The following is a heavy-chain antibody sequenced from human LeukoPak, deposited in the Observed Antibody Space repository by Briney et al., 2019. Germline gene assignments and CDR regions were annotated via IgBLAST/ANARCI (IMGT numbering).Heavy chain of an antibody. CDR2: ISAYNGNT. CDR3: ARLPYSSSYYYMDV. Sequence: GASVKVSCKASGYTFTSYGISWVRQAPGQGLEWMGWISAYNGNTNYAQKLQGRVTMTTDTSTSTAYMELRSLRSDDTAVYYCARLPYSSSYYYMDVWGKGTTVTISS. D-gene: IGHD6-13*01. J-gene: IGHJ6*03. CDR1: GYTFTSYG. V-gene: IGHV1-18*01.